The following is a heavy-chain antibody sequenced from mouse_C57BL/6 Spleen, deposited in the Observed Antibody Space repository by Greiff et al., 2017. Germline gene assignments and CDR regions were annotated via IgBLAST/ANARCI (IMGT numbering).Heavy chain of an antibody. J-gene: IGHJ2*01. CDR2: ISNGGGST. D-gene: IGHD3-2*02. V-gene: IGHV5-12*01. Sequence: VKLMESGGGLVQPGGSLKLSCAASGFTFSDYYMYWVRQTPEKRLEWVAYISNGGGSTYYPDTVKGRFTISRDNAKNTLYLQMSRLKSEDTAMYYCARQSSGNFDYWGQGTTLTVSS. CDR3: ARQSSGNFDY. CDR1: GFTFSDYY.